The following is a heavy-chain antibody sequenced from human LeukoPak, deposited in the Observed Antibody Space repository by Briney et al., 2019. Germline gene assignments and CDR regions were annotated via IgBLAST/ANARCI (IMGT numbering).Heavy chain of an antibody. CDR2: ISSSDNTI. V-gene: IGHV3-48*02. CDR1: GFTFSSYG. Sequence: YPGGSLRLSCAASGFTFSSYGMNWVRLVRQAPGKGLEWLSYISSSDNTIYYADSVKGRFTISRDNAKNSLYLHMNGLRDEDTAVYYCARAMRSGYDYWGQGTLVTVSS. D-gene: IGHD5-12*01. J-gene: IGHJ4*02. CDR3: ARAMRSGYDY.